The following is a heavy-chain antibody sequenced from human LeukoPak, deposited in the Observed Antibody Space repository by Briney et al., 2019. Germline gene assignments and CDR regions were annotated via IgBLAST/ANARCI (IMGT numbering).Heavy chain of an antibody. CDR1: GFTFSSYW. V-gene: IGHV3-7*01. CDR3: ARDVHGGAFDY. Sequence: HPWGSLRLSCAASGFTFSSYWMNWVRQVPGKRLEWVANINQDGSAKYYVDSVKGRFTFSRDNAMNSLFLQMNSLRAEDTAVYYCARDVHGGAFDYWGQGTLVTVSS. D-gene: IGHD4-23*01. CDR2: INQDGSAK. J-gene: IGHJ4*02.